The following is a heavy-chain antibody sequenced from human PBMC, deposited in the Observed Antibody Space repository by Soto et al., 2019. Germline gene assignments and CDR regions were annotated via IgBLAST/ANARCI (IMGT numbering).Heavy chain of an antibody. D-gene: IGHD3-9*01. CDR2: IYYNGNT. Sequence: SETLSLTCTLSGGAINDHYWSFIRQPPGKGLEWIGYIYYNGNTNYNPSLESRVTISVDRSRNQFSLRLTSLTTADTAVYYCARVRTGYFDYWGRGALVTVSS. CDR1: GGAINDHY. J-gene: IGHJ4*02. V-gene: IGHV4-59*11. CDR3: ARVRTGYFDY.